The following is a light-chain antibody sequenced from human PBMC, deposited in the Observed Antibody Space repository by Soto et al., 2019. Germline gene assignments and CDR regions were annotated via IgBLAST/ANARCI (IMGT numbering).Light chain of an antibody. V-gene: IGKV4-1*01. Sequence: DIVMTQSPDSLAVSLGERATINCKSSQSVLYSSNSKNYVAWYQQKPGQPPKLLIYWASTRESGVPDRFSGSGSGTDFTLTISGLQAEDVAVYYCQHYYSTPLTFGGGTKVEI. CDR1: QSVLYSSNSKNY. CDR3: QHYYSTPLT. CDR2: WAS. J-gene: IGKJ4*01.